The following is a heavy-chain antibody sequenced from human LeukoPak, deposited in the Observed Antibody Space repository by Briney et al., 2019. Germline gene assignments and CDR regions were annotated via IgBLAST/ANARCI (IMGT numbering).Heavy chain of an antibody. CDR2: INHSGST. V-gene: IGHV4-61*01. CDR3: ARGVFWSGSLDP. D-gene: IGHD3-3*01. J-gene: IGHJ5*02. CDR1: GGSVSSGSYY. Sequence: SETLSLTCTVSGGSVSSGSYYWSWIRQPPGKGLEWIGEINHSGSTNYNPSLKSRVTISVDTSKNQFSLKLSSVTAADTAVYYCARGVFWSGSLDPWGQGTLVTVSS.